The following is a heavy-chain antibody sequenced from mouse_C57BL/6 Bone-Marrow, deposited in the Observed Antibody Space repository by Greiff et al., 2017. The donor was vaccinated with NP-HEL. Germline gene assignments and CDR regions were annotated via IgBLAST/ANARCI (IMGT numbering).Heavy chain of an antibody. J-gene: IGHJ4*01. CDR1: GFTFSDYY. V-gene: IGHV5-12*01. CDR3: ARQSNYGAMDY. Sequence: EVKLMESGGGLVQPGGSLKLSCAASGFTFSDYYMSWVRQTPEKRLEWVAYISNGGGSTYYPDTVKGRFTISRDNAKNTLYLQMSRLKSEDTAMYYCARQSNYGAMDYWGQGTSVTVSS. CDR2: ISNGGGST. D-gene: IGHD2-5*01.